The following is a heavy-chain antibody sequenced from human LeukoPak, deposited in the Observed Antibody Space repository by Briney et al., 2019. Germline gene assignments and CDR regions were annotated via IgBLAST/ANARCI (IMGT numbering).Heavy chain of an antibody. CDR3: ARDGSLTDY. CDR1: QFTFSSYW. Sequence: PGGSLRLSCAASQFTFSSYWMHWVRQAPGKGLVWVSFITSDGSSTSYADYVKGRFTISRDNAKNMLYLQMNSLRAEDTAVYYCARDGSLTDYWGQGTMVTVSS. CDR2: ITSDGSST. V-gene: IGHV3-74*01. J-gene: IGHJ4*02. D-gene: IGHD5-12*01.